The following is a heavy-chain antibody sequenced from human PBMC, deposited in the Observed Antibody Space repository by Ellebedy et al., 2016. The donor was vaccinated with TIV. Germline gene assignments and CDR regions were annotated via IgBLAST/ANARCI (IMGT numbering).Heavy chain of an antibody. Sequence: GESLKISCAASGFTFSNYWIHWVRQAPGKGLVWLSRINRDGSSANYADSVKGRFTISRDNSKNTLDLQMDSLRAEDTAVYYCARLLGEMGYYYGMDVWGQGTTVTVSS. CDR3: ARLLGEMGYYYGMDV. J-gene: IGHJ6*02. CDR1: GFTFSNYW. V-gene: IGHV3-74*01. CDR2: INRDGSSA. D-gene: IGHD3-10*01.